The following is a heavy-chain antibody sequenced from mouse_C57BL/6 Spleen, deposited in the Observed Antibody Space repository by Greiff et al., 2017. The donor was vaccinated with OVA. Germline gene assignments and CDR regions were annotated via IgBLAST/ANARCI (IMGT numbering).Heavy chain of an antibody. CDR1: GFTFSDYG. CDR3: AKGCYYDYTFAY. Sequence: EVQLVESGGGLVKPGGSLKLSCAASGFTFSDYGMHWVRQAPEKGLEWVAYISSGSSTIYYACTVKGRFTISRDNAKNTLFLQMTSLRSEDTAMYYCAKGCYYDYTFAYWGQGTLVTVSA. D-gene: IGHD2-4*01. CDR2: ISSGSSTI. J-gene: IGHJ3*01. V-gene: IGHV5-17*01.